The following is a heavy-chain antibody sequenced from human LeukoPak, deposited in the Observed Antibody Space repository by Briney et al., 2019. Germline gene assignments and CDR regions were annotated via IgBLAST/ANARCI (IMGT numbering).Heavy chain of an antibody. D-gene: IGHD1-26*01. J-gene: IGHJ3*02. CDR1: GYSFITYW. CDR3: ARRQVVGATTPNVAFDI. V-gene: IGHV5-51*01. Sequence: GESLKISCKGSGYSFITYWIGWVRQMPGKDLEWMGIIYPGDSETRYSPSFRGQVTISADKSINTAYLQWSSLKASDTAMYYCARRQVVGATTPNVAFDIWGKGATVTVSS. CDR2: IYPGDSET.